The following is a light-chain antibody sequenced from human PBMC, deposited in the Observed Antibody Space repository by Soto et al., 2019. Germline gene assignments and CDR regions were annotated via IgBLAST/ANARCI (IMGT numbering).Light chain of an antibody. Sequence: EIVMTQSPATLSVSPGERATLSCRASQSGSSNLAWYQQKPGQAPRLLIYGASTRATGIPARFSGSGSGTELTLTISSLQSEDFAVYYCQQYNKWPPYTFGQGTKLEIK. CDR2: GAS. J-gene: IGKJ2*01. CDR3: QQYNKWPPYT. V-gene: IGKV3-15*01. CDR1: QSGSSN.